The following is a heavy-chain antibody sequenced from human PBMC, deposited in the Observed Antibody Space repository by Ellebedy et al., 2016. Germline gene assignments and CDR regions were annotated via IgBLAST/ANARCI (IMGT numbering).Heavy chain of an antibody. CDR1: GFSLSTSGMC. J-gene: IGHJ6*03. Sequence: SGPTLVKPTQTLTLTCTFSGFSLSTSGMCVSWIRQPPGKALEWLALIDWDDDKYYSTSLRTRLTISKDTSKNQVVLTMTNIDPVDTATYYCARSGYYSDYFYYMDVWGKGTTVTVSS. D-gene: IGHD3-3*01. CDR3: ARSGYYSDYFYYMDV. V-gene: IGHV2-70*01. CDR2: IDWDDDK.